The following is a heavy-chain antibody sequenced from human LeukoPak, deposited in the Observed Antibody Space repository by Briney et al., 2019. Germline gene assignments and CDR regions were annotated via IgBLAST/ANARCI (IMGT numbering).Heavy chain of an antibody. V-gene: IGHV5-51*01. D-gene: IGHD6-6*01. CDR1: GYTFTSYW. CDR3: ARWVGSVAAHWLDP. Sequence: GESLKISCKGFGYTFTSYWIAWVRQMPGEGLEWMGVIYPGDSDTRYSPSFRGQVTISADKSISTAYLQWSSLKASDTAMYYCARWVGSVAAHWLDPWGQGTLVTVSS. J-gene: IGHJ5*02. CDR2: IYPGDSDT.